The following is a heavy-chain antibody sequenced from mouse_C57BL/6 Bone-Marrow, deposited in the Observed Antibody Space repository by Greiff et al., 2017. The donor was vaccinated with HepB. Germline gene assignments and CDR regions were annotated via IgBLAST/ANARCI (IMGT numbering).Heavy chain of an antibody. CDR3: ARGLFITTVVADYAMDY. CDR1: GFTFSDYY. V-gene: IGHV5-16*01. Sequence: EVKLVESEGGLVQPGSSMKLSCTASGFTFSDYYMAWVRQVPEKGLEWVANINYDGSSTYYLDSLKSRFIISRDNAKNILYLQMSSLKSEDTATYYCARGLFITTVVADYAMDYWGQGTSVTVSS. CDR2: INYDGSST. J-gene: IGHJ4*01. D-gene: IGHD1-1*01.